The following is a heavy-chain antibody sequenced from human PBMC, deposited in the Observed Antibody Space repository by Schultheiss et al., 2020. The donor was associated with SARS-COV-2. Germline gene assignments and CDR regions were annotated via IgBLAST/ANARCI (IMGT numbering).Heavy chain of an antibody. CDR1: GFTFSSYA. D-gene: IGHD3-10*01. J-gene: IGHJ6*02. CDR3: TTSVTMARYYYYGMDV. CDR2: IKSKTDGGTT. V-gene: IGHV3-15*01. Sequence: GGSLRLSCAASGFTFSSYAMHWVRQAPGKGLEWVGRIKSKTDGGTTDYAAPVKGRFTISRDDSKNTLYLQMNSLKTEDTAVYYCTTSVTMARYYYYGMDVWGQGTTVTVSS.